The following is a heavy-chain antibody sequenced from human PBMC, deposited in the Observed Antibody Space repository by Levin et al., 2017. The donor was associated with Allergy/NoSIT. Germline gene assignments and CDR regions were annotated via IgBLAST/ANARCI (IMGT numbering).Heavy chain of an antibody. CDR2: ISYDGSNK. D-gene: IGHD4-17*01. CDR1: GFTFSSYG. V-gene: IGHV3-30*18. Sequence: GESLKISCAASGFTFSSYGMHWVRQAPGKGLEWVAVISYDGSNKYYADSVKGRFTISRDNSKNTLYLQMNSLRAEDTAVYYCANDGRGTTVTLDYWGQGTLVTVSS. CDR3: ANDGRGTTVTLDY. J-gene: IGHJ4*02.